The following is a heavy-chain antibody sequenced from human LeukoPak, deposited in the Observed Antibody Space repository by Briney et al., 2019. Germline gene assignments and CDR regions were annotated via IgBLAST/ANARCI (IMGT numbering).Heavy chain of an antibody. V-gene: IGHV4-59*01. CDR1: GGSIDSYY. Sequence: SETLSLTCTVSGGSIDSYYWTWIRQPPGKGLEWIAYIFYSASTNCNPSLKSRATITVDTSRNQFSLKLRSVTAADMAVYYCARGRTSGGYPHFDSWGQGIQVTVSS. D-gene: IGHD6-19*01. CDR2: IFYSAST. CDR3: ARGRTSGGYPHFDS. J-gene: IGHJ4*02.